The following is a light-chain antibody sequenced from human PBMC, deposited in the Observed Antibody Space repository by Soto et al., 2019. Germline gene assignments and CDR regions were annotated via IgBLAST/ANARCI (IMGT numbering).Light chain of an antibody. CDR1: QSIGSR. CDR3: QEYNSSPWT. V-gene: IGKV1-5*01. CDR2: DAS. J-gene: IGKJ1*01. Sequence: DIQVTQSPSTLSASVGDRVTITCRASQSIGSRLAWYQQKPGKGPRLLISDASSLKSGVPSRFSGSGSGTEFTLTISSLQPDDFASYYCQEYNSSPWTFGQGTKV.